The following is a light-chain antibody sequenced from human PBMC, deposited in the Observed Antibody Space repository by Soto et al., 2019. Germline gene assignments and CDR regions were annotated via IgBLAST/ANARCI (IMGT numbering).Light chain of an antibody. CDR2: DHN. CDR1: SSNIGNNY. J-gene: IGLJ3*02. Sequence: QSVLTQPPSVSAAPGQKVTISCSGSSSNIGNNYVSWYQQLPGTAPKLLIYDHNKRPSGIPDRFSGSKSGTSATLGITGIQTGDEADYYCGTWDSSLSAGVFGGGTKVTVL. CDR3: GTWDSSLSAGV. V-gene: IGLV1-51*01.